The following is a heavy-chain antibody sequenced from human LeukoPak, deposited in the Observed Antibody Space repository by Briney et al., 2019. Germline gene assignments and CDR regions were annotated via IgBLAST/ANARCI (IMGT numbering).Heavy chain of an antibody. Sequence: GGSLRLSCAASGFTFSSYGMHWVRQAPGKGLEWVALIWYDGSSKYYTDSVKGRLTISRDNSKNTLYLQMNSLRAEDTAIYYCAREGSRGNSQFDYWGQGTLVTVSS. CDR2: IWYDGSSK. CDR3: AREGSRGNSQFDY. CDR1: GFTFSSYG. D-gene: IGHD2/OR15-2a*01. J-gene: IGHJ4*02. V-gene: IGHV3-33*01.